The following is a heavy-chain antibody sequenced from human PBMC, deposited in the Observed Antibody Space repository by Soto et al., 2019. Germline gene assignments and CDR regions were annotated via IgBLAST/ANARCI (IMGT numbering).Heavy chain of an antibody. D-gene: IGHD1-1*01. CDR2: ISYDENNK. CDR3: ARSTTWAPTYYYYALDV. V-gene: IGHV3-30*03. Sequence: QVQLVESGGGVVQPGRSLRLSCAASGFIFSSYGMHWVRQAPGKGLEWVAVISYDENNKHYADSVKGRFTISRDNSKNTLYLQMNSLRGEDTAVYYCARSTTWAPTYYYYALDVWGQGTTVTVSS. J-gene: IGHJ6*02. CDR1: GFIFSSYG.